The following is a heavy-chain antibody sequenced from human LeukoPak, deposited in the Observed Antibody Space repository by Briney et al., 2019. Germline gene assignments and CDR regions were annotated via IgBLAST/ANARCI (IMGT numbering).Heavy chain of an antibody. CDR1: GFTFSSYG. D-gene: IGHD3-10*02. Sequence: HPGGSLRLSCAASGFTFSSYGMNWVRQAPGKGLEGVSYISSSGSTIYYADSVKGRFAISRDNAKNSPYLQMNSLRAEDTAVYYCAELGITMIGGVWGKGTTVTISS. V-gene: IGHV3-48*04. CDR2: ISSSGSTI. J-gene: IGHJ6*04. CDR3: AELGITMIGGV.